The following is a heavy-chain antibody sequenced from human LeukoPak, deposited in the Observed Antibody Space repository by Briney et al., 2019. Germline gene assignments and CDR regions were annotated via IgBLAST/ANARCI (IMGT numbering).Heavy chain of an antibody. CDR1: GGSFSGYY. CDR2: INHSGST. V-gene: IGHV4-34*01. Sequence: SETLSLTCAVYGGSFSGYYWSWIRQPPGKGLEWIGEINHSGSTNYNPSLKSRVTISVDTSKNQFSLKLSSVTAADTAVYYCARGWSAGSSSCIHPWGQGTLVTVSS. J-gene: IGHJ5*02. CDR3: ARGWSAGSSSCIHP. D-gene: IGHD6-13*01.